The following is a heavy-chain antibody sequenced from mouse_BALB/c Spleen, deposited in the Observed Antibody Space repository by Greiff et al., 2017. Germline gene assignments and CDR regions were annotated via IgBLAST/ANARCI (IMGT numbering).Heavy chain of an antibody. CDR1: GYTFTSYW. CDR3: ASITTVVAKNWYFDV. V-gene: IGHV1-7*01. J-gene: IGHJ1*01. Sequence: QVQLQQSGAELAKPGASVKMSCKASGYTFTSYWMHWVKQRPGQGLEWIGYINPSTGYTEYNQKFKDKATLTADKSSSTAYMQLSSLTSEDSAVYYCASITTVVAKNWYFDVWGAGTTVTV. CDR2: INPSTGYT. D-gene: IGHD1-1*01.